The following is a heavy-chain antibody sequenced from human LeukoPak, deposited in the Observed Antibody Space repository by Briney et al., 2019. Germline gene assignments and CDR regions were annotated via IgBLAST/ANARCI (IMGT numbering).Heavy chain of an antibody. Sequence: GESLKISCKGSGYSFANHWIGWVRQMPGTGLEWIGIIYPSDSATTYSPSFQGQVTISADKSISTAYLQWSSLKASDTAMYYCARLPYCGGDCYPNWFDPWGQGTLVTVSS. CDR3: ARLPYCGGDCYPNWFDP. CDR1: GYSFANHW. J-gene: IGHJ5*02. V-gene: IGHV5-51*01. D-gene: IGHD2-21*02. CDR2: IYPSDSAT.